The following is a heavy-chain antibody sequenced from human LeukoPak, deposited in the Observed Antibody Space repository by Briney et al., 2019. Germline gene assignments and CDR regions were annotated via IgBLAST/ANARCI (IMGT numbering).Heavy chain of an antibody. CDR1: GGSFSGYY. Sequence: TSETLSLTCAVYGGSFSGYYWSWIRQPPGKGLEWIGEINHSGSTNYNPSLKSRVTISVDTSKNQFSLKLSSVTAADTAVYYCASEDSSGWCLDYWGQGTLVTVSS. CDR2: INHSGST. D-gene: IGHD6-19*01. V-gene: IGHV4-34*01. CDR3: ASEDSSGWCLDY. J-gene: IGHJ4*02.